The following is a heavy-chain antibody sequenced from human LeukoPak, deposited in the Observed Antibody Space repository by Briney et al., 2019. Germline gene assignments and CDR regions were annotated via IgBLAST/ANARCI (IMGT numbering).Heavy chain of an antibody. CDR1: GFTFSSYS. Sequence: GGSLRLSCAASGFTFSSYSMNWVRQAPGEGLEWVSSISSSSSYIYYADSVKGRFTISRDNAKNSLYLQMNSLRAEDTAVYFCAREISYGDYPSGDAFDNWGQGTMVTVSS. D-gene: IGHD4-17*01. V-gene: IGHV3-21*01. CDR3: AREISYGDYPSGDAFDN. CDR2: ISSSSSYI. J-gene: IGHJ3*02.